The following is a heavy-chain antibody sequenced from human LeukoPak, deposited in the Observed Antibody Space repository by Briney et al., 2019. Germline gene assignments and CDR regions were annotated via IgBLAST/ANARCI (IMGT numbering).Heavy chain of an antibody. D-gene: IGHD3-10*01. CDR2: VYTYCNI. CDR3: AKGKFGDPPNY. J-gene: IGHJ4*02. Sequence: GGSLRLSCTASVFTVSGNYMNWVRQAPGKGLEWVSVVYTYCNIYYSDSVKGRFTISKDNSKNTVDLLMNSVRAEDTALYYCAKGKFGDPPNYWGQGTLVTVSS. CDR1: VFTVSGNY. V-gene: IGHV3-53*01.